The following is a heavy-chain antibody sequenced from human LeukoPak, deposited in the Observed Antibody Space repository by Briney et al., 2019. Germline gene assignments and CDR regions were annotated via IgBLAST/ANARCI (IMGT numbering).Heavy chain of an antibody. CDR2: ISSSSSYI. J-gene: IGHJ4*02. Sequence: GGSLRLSCAASGFTFSSYSMNWVRQAPGKGLEWVSSISSSSSYIYYADSVKGRFTISGDNAKNSLYLQMNSLRAEDTAVYYCARDWYCSSTSCPLDYWGQGTLVTVSS. CDR1: GFTFSSYS. CDR3: ARDWYCSSTSCPLDY. D-gene: IGHD2-2*01. V-gene: IGHV3-21*01.